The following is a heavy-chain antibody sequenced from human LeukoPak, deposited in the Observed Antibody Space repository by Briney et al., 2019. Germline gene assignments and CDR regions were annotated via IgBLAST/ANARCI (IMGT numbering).Heavy chain of an antibody. CDR1: GGTFSSYA. V-gene: IGHV1-69*13. CDR3: ARDARGAAAADDPLDI. J-gene: IGHJ3*02. D-gene: IGHD6-13*01. CDR2: TILIFGKA. Sequence: SVKVSCKASGGTFSSYAISWVRQAPGQRLEWMGGTILIFGKANYAQKFQGRVTITADESTSTAYMELSSLRSEDTAVYYCARDARGAAAADDPLDIWGQGTTVTVSS.